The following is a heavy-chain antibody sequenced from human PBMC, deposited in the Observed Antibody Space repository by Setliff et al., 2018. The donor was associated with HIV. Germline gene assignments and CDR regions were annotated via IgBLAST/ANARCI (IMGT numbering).Heavy chain of an antibody. V-gene: IGHV1-69*13. CDR1: GGTFSSYA. D-gene: IGHD3-10*01. J-gene: IGHJ4*02. CDR2: IIPIFGTA. Sequence: PSVKVSCKASGGTFSSYAISWVRQAPGQGLEWMGGIIPIFGTANYAQKFQGRVTIIADESTSTAYMELSSLRSEDTAVYYCARDPYYYGSGSLGLDYWGQGTLVTVSS. CDR3: ARDPYYYGSGSLGLDY.